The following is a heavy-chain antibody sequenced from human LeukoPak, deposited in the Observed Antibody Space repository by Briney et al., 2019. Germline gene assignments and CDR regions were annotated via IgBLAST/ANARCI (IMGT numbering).Heavy chain of an antibody. V-gene: IGHV3-21*01. D-gene: IGHD2/OR15-2a*01. CDR1: GFTFSSYG. J-gene: IGHJ3*02. CDR3: ALLATDAFDI. CDR2: ISSSSSYI. Sequence: GGSLRLSCAASGFTFSSYGMNWVRQAPGKGLEWVSSISSSSSYIYYADSVKGRFTISRDNAKNSLYLQMNSLRAEDTAVYYCALLATDAFDIWGQGTMVTVSS.